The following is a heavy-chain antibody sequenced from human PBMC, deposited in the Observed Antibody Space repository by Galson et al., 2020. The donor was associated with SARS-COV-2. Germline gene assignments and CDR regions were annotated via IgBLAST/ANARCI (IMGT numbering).Heavy chain of an antibody. J-gene: IGHJ6*02. V-gene: IGHV5-51*01. CDR3: ARHQGYCSSTSCYGYYGMDV. CDR2: IYPGDSDT. CDR1: GYSFTSYW. D-gene: IGHD2-2*01. Sequence: KVSCKGSGYSFTSYWIGWVRQMPGKGLEWMGIIYPGDSDTRYSPSFQGQVTISADKSISTAYLQWSSLKASDTAMYYCARHQGYCSSTSCYGYYGMDVWGQGTTVTVSS.